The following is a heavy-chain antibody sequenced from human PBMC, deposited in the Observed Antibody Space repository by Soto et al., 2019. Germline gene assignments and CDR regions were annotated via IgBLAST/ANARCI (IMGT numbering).Heavy chain of an antibody. CDR3: PKFWGPITAAVDDF. J-gene: IGHJ4*02. Sequence: QVQLVESGGGVVQPGRSLRLSCVVSGFTFSNFGMQWGRQAPGKGLEWVASISYDGNLKYSADSVKGRFTISRDNSKNTFYLKRTGLRGEETAVYYFPKFWGPITAAVDDFWGQGTLVTVSS. CDR1: GFTFSNFG. D-gene: IGHD6-13*01. V-gene: IGHV3-30*18. CDR2: ISYDGNLK.